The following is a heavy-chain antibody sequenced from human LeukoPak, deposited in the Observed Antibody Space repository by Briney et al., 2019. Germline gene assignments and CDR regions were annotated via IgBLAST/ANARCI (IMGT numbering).Heavy chain of an antibody. Sequence: SETLSLTCTVSGGSVSSGSYYWSWIRQPPGKGLEWIGYIYYSGSTNYNPSLKSRVTISVDTSKNQFSLKLSSVTAADTAVYYCASGGYDWKYYFDYWGQGTLVTVSS. V-gene: IGHV4-61*01. CDR2: IYYSGST. CDR1: GGSVSSGSYY. D-gene: IGHD5-12*01. J-gene: IGHJ4*02. CDR3: ASGGYDWKYYFDY.